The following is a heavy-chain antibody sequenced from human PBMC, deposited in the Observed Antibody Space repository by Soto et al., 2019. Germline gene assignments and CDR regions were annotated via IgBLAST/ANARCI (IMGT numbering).Heavy chain of an antibody. CDR3: ARVRVIRGVIPSHFGL. CDR1: GGTFNSYG. V-gene: IGHV1-69*06. D-gene: IGHD3-10*01. CDR2: IIPLYGTV. Sequence: QDHLAQSGAEVKKPGSSVTVSCKASGGTFNSYGISWVRQAPGQGLDWMGVIIPLYGTVNYAQKFQGRVSITADKSTSTDYMDLSSLRSDDTAVDYCARVRVIRGVIPSHFGLWGQGTLVTVSA. J-gene: IGHJ4*02.